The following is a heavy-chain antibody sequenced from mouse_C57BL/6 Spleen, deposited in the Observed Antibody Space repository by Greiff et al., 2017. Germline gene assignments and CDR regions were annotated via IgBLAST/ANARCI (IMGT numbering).Heavy chain of an antibody. V-gene: IGHV5-4*01. CDR1: GFTFSSYA. CDR3: AREGGWDFYAMDY. D-gene: IGHD2-3*01. J-gene: IGHJ4*01. Sequence: EVHLVASGGGLVKPGGSLKLSCAASGFTFSSYALSWVRQTPEKRLEWVATISDGGSYTYYPDNVKGRFTISRDNAKNNLYLQMSHLKSEDTAMDYGAREGGWDFYAMDYWGQGTSVTVSS. CDR2: ISDGGSYT.